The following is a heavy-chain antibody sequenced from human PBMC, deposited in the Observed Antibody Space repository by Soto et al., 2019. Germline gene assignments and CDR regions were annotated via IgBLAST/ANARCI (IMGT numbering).Heavy chain of an antibody. CDR2: IIPILGIA. J-gene: IGHJ6*02. CDR1: GGTFSSYT. D-gene: IGHD1-7*01. V-gene: IGHV1-69*02. Sequence: QVQLVQSGAEVKKPGSSVKVSCKASGGTFSSYTISWVRQAPGQGLEWMGRIIPILGIANYAQKFQGRVTITADKSTSTAYMELSSLRSEDTAVYYCARARTGTAYYYYYYGMDVWGQVTTVTVSS. CDR3: ARARTGTAYYYYYYGMDV.